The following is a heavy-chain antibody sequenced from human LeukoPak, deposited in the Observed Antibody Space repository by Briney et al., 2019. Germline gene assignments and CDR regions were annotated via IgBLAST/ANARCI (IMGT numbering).Heavy chain of an antibody. Sequence: PGGSLRLSCAASGFTFSSYAMNWVRQAPGKGLEWVSGIRGSGDTTYYAASVKGRRFTISRDNSKNTLYLQMNSLRAEDTAVYYCARLATSTGSYVDYWGQGTRVTVSS. J-gene: IGHJ4*02. V-gene: IGHV3-23*01. D-gene: IGHD1-26*01. CDR2: IRGSGDTT. CDR1: GFTFSSYA. CDR3: ARLATSTGSYVDY.